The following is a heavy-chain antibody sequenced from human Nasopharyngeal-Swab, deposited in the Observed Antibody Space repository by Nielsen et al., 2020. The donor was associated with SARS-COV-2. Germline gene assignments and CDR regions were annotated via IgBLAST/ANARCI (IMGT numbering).Heavy chain of an antibody. CDR1: GGSLSDYY. J-gene: IGHJ4*02. V-gene: IGHV4-34*01. D-gene: IGHD3-10*01. Sequence: SETLSLTCAVFGGSLSDYYWTWIRQPPGKGLEWIGETNHSGSSNYNPSLKSRVTISVDTSKNQFSLNLRSVTAADTAVYYCARDPSVVRGVRRFDYWGQGTLVTVSS. CDR3: ARDPSVVRGVRRFDY. CDR2: TNHSGSS.